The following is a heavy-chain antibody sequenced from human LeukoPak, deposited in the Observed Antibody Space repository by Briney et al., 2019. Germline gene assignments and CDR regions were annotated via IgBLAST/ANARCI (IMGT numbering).Heavy chain of an antibody. V-gene: IGHV4-39*01. CDR3: ARLLTYYGSGSSPDY. CDR2: IYYSGST. J-gene: IGHJ4*02. D-gene: IGHD3-10*01. CDR1: GGSISSSSYY. Sequence: SETLSLTCTVSGGSISSSSYYWGWLRQPRGKGLEWIGSIYYSGSTYYNPSLKSRVTISVDTSKNQFSLKLSSVTAADTAVYYCARLLTYYGSGSSPDYWGQGTLVTVSS.